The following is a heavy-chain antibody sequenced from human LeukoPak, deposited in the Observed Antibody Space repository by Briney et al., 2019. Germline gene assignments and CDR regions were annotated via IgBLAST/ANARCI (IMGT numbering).Heavy chain of an antibody. CDR3: ARDPADY. V-gene: IGHV4-39*07. CDR2: IYYGGNT. CDR1: GGSISSSTYY. J-gene: IGHJ4*02. Sequence: SETLSLTCTVSGGSISSSTYYWAWIRQPPGKGLEWIGSIYYGGNTNYNPSLKSRLTIALDTSRNQFSLKLSSVTAADTAVYYCARDPADYWGQGTLVTVSS.